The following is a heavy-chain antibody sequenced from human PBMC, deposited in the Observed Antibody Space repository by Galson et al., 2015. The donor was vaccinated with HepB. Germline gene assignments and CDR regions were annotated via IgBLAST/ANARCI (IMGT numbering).Heavy chain of an antibody. CDR1: GYTFTSYD. Sequence: SEKVSCKASGYTFTSYDINWVRQATGQGLEWVGWMNPNSGYSGYAQKFQGRVTMTRDTSISTAYMELSSLRSEDTAVYYCVCRSSGYDDWYFHLWGRGTLVTVSS. CDR2: MNPNSGYS. CDR3: VCRSSGYDDWYFHL. D-gene: IGHD5-12*01. V-gene: IGHV1-8*01. J-gene: IGHJ2*01.